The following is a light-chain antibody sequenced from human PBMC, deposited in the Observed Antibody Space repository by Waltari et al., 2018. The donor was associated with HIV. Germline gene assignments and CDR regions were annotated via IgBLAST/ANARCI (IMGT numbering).Light chain of an antibody. CDR1: SSNIGAGYE. J-gene: IGLJ2*01. V-gene: IGLV1-40*01. Sequence: QSVLTQPPSVSGAPGQRVTISCTGSSSNIGAGYEVYWYQQLPGTAPKLLIHVNSNRPSGVPDRFSGSKSGTSASLAITWLQAEDEADYYCQSYDSSLSGSVFGGGTKLTVL. CDR2: VNS. CDR3: QSYDSSLSGSV.